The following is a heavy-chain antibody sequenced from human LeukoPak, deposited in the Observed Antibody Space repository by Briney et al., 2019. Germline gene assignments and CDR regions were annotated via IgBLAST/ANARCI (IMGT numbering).Heavy chain of an antibody. D-gene: IGHD2-15*01. J-gene: IGHJ2*01. V-gene: IGHV3-48*03. CDR3: AREQRVAGLGNFDL. CDR1: GFTFSSYE. CDR2: IDGGGSII. Sequence: GGSLRLSCAASGFTFSSYEMHWVRQAPGKGLEWLSNIDGGGSIIYQADSVKGRFTISRDNARNSVYLQMNSLRAEDTAVYFCAREQRVAGLGNFDLWGRGTLVTVSS.